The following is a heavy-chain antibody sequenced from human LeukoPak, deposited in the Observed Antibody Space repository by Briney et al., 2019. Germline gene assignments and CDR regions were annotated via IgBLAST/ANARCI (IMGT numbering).Heavy chain of an antibody. CDR2: ISAYNGNT. Sequence: ASVKVSCKASGYTFTSYGISWVRQAPGQGLEWMGWISAYNGNTNYAQKLQGRVTMTTDTSTSTAYMELRSLRSDDTAVYYCARDLLYTNGRGWFDPWGQGTLVTVSS. D-gene: IGHD2-8*01. CDR3: ARDLLYTNGRGWFDP. V-gene: IGHV1-18*01. J-gene: IGHJ5*02. CDR1: GYTFTSYG.